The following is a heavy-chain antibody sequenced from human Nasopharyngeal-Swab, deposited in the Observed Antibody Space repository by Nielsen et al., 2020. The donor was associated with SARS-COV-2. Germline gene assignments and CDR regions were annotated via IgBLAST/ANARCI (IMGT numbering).Heavy chain of an antibody. CDR2: IKQDGSEK. D-gene: IGHD6-19*01. J-gene: IGHJ6*02. V-gene: IGHV3-7*01. CDR1: GFTFSSYW. Sequence: GGSLRLSCAASGFTFSSYWMSWVRQAPGKGLEWVANIKQDGSEKYYVDSVKGRFTISRDNAKNSLYLQMNSLRAEDTAVYYCAREGTGVAGIWVHYYYDGMDVWGQGTTVTVS. CDR3: AREGTGVAGIWVHYYYDGMDV.